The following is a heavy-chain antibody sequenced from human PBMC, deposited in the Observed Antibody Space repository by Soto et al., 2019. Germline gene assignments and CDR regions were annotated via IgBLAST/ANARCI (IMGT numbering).Heavy chain of an antibody. CDR1: GGSISSGGYS. J-gene: IGHJ4*02. D-gene: IGHD7-27*01. Sequence: QLQLQESGSGLVKPSQTLSLTCAVSGGSISSGGYSWSWIRQPPGKGLEWIGYIYHSGSTYFNPSLKSPLAISVDRSNHQFSLKLSSVTPGDTAGYYCVRAPGHWGEGTLVTVSS. CDR3: VRAPGH. CDR2: IYHSGST. V-gene: IGHV4-30-2*01.